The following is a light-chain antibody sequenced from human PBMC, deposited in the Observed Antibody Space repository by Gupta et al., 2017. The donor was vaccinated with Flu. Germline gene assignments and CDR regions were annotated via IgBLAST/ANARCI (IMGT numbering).Light chain of an antibody. J-gene: IGLJ3*02. CDR3: GTRDNSLRASV. CDR1: NSNIGSNF. V-gene: IGLV1-51*02. CDR2: END. Sequence: VTISCSGSNSNIGSNFVSWYQQFPGKAPELLIYENDKRSSGIPDRFSGSKSGTSATLAIAGLRTWDEAHYYCGTRDNSLRASVFGGGTMLTVL.